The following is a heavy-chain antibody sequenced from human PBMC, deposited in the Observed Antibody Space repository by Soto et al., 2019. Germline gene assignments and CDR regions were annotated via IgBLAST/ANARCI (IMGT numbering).Heavy chain of an antibody. Sequence: QVQLVQSGAEVKKPGASVKVSCKASGYTFTSYGISWVRQAPGQGLEWMGWISAYNGNTKYAQKRQGRVTMTTDTSTSTAYMGLRSRSTDDTAVYYGAREPSYFDYWGQGTLVTVSS. CDR3: AREPSYFDY. CDR1: GYTFTSYG. J-gene: IGHJ4*02. V-gene: IGHV1-18*01. CDR2: ISAYNGNT.